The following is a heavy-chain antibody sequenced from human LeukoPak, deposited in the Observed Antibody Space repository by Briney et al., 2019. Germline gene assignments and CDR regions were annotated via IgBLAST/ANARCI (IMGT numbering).Heavy chain of an antibody. D-gene: IGHD4-17*01. J-gene: IGHJ4*02. Sequence: GSLRLSCAASGFTFSHYAMHWVRRAPGKGLEWITFVSAEGDRRYYADSVKGRFTISRDDSKNTLYLQMNSLRPEDSALYYCVRDLSGHYSFDHWGQGALVTVSS. CDR3: VRDLSGHYSFDH. CDR1: GFTFSHYA. CDR2: VSAEGDRR. V-gene: IGHV3-30*04.